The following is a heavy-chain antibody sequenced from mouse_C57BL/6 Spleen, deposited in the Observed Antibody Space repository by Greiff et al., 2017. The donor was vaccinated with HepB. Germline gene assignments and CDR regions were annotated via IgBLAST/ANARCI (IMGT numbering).Heavy chain of an antibody. J-gene: IGHJ3*01. CDR3: ARQAYYDYDEAWFAY. CDR2: IYPGDGDT. V-gene: IGHV1-82*01. CDR1: GYAFCSSW. Sequence: QVQLKQSGPELVKPGASVKISCKASGYAFCSSWMNWVKQRPGKGLEWIGRIYPGDGDTNYNGKFKGKATLTADKSSSTAYMQLSSLTSEDSAVYFCARQAYYDYDEAWFAYWGQGTLVTVSA. D-gene: IGHD2-4*01.